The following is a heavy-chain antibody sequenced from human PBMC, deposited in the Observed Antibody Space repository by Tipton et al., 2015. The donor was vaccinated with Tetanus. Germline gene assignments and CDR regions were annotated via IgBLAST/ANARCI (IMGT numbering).Heavy chain of an antibody. CDR3: AREVPAAGHFDS. CDR1: GGSISGSY. J-gene: IGHJ4*02. Sequence: TLSLTCTVPGGSISGSYWNWIRQPPGKGLEWIGYVYYNGNTHYNPALKSRVTISVDTSKNQFSLKLSSVTAADTAIYYCAREVPAAGHFDSWGQGTLVTVSS. V-gene: IGHV4-59*01. D-gene: IGHD2-2*01. CDR2: VYYNGNT.